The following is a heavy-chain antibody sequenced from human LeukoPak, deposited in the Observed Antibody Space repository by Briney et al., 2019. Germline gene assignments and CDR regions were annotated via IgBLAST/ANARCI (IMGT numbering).Heavy chain of an antibody. CDR2: IKQDGSAK. D-gene: IGHD1-26*01. Sequence: PGGSLRLSCEGSGFTFSNYWMSWVRQAPGKGLEWVANIKQDGSAKYHVDSVKGRFTISRDNANNSLYLQMNSLRAEDTAVYFCARWSNNFDSWSQGTLVTVSS. CDR3: ARWSNNFDS. CDR1: GFTFSNYW. V-gene: IGHV3-7*04. J-gene: IGHJ4*02.